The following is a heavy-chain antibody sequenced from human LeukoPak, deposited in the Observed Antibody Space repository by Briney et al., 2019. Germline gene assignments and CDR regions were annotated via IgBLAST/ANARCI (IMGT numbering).Heavy chain of an antibody. CDR3: ARRFSSGWWTFDY. J-gene: IGHJ4*02. Sequence: SETVSLTCIVSGGSISSSSHNWGWIRQPPGKGLEWIGSIYYSGTTYYNPSLKSRLTISVDTSKNQFSLKLSSVTAVDTAVYYCARRFSSGWWTFDYWGQGTLVTVSS. D-gene: IGHD6-19*01. CDR1: GGSISSSSHN. CDR2: IYYSGTT. V-gene: IGHV4-39*01.